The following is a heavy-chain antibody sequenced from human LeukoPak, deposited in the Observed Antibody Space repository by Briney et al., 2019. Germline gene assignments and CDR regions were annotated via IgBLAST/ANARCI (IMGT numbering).Heavy chain of an antibody. Sequence: GGSLRLSCAASGFTFSDNWMHWVRQAPGKGLVWVSRIEGDGTGTVHADSVKGRFTISRDNAKNTLYLQMNSLRAEDTAVYYCTRDYYYRMDVWGKGTTVTVSS. CDR2: IEGDGTGT. V-gene: IGHV3-74*01. CDR3: TRDYYYRMDV. J-gene: IGHJ6*04. CDR1: GFTFSDNW.